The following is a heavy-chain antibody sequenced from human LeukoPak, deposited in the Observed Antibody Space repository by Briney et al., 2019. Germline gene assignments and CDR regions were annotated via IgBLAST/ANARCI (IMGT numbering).Heavy chain of an antibody. Sequence: GGSLRLSCAASGFTLSSYAMSWVRQAPGKGLEWVSAISGSGGSTYYADSVKGRFTISRDNSKNTLYLQMNSLRAEDTAVYYCAKVGTPQLWLPYFDYWGQGTLVTVSS. J-gene: IGHJ4*02. CDR2: ISGSGGST. CDR1: GFTLSSYA. V-gene: IGHV3-23*01. D-gene: IGHD5-18*01. CDR3: AKVGTPQLWLPYFDY.